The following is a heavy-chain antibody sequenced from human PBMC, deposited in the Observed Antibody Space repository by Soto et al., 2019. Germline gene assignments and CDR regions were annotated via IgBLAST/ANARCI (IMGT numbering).Heavy chain of an antibody. CDR2: ITPILGIA. CDR1: GGTFSSYT. J-gene: IGHJ4*02. Sequence: SVKVSCKASGGTFSSYTMSWVRQAPGQGLEWMGRITPILGIANYAQKFQGRVTITADKSTSTAYMELSSLRSEDTAVYYCARDVSSEREYYDFWSGHWDYFDYWGQGTLVTVSS. CDR3: ARDVSSEREYYDFWSGHWDYFDY. V-gene: IGHV1-69*04. D-gene: IGHD3-3*01.